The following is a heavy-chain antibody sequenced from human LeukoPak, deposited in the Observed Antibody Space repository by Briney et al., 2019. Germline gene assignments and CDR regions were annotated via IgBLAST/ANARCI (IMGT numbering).Heavy chain of an antibody. Sequence: PGGSLRLSCAASGFTFSSYWMHWVRQAPGKGLVWVSRINSDGSSTSYADSVKGRYTISRDNAKNTLYLQMNSLRAEDTAVYYCARGDRTMVRGVYYYGMDVWGQGTTVTVSS. V-gene: IGHV3-74*01. CDR1: GFTFSSYW. J-gene: IGHJ6*02. CDR3: ARGDRTMVRGVYYYGMDV. D-gene: IGHD3-10*01. CDR2: INSDGSST.